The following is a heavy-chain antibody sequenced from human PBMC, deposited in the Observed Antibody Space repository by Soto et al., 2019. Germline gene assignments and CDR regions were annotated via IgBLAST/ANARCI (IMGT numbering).Heavy chain of an antibody. CDR2: IIPILGIA. J-gene: IGHJ4*02. D-gene: IGHD5-12*01. Sequence: QVQLVQSGAEVKKAGSSVKVSCKASGGTFSSYTISWVRQAPGQGLEWMGRIIPILGIANYAQKFQGRVTITADKSTSTAYMELSSLRSEDTAVYYCARGYSSYVGFWGQGTLVTVSS. CDR1: GGTFSSYT. V-gene: IGHV1-69*02. CDR3: ARGYSSYVGF.